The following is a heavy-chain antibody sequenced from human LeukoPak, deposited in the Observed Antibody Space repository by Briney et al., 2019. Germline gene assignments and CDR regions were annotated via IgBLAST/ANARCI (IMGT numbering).Heavy chain of an antibody. V-gene: IGHV3-7*01. Sequence: PGGSLGLSCAASGFTFSSYWMSWVRQAPGKGLEWVANIKQDGSEKYYVDSVKGRFTISRDNAKNSLYLQMNSLRAEDTAVYYCARYPYYDFWSGYAVGWYFDLWGRGTLVTVSS. J-gene: IGHJ2*01. CDR3: ARYPYYDFWSGYAVGWYFDL. CDR1: GFTFSSYW. CDR2: IKQDGSEK. D-gene: IGHD3-3*01.